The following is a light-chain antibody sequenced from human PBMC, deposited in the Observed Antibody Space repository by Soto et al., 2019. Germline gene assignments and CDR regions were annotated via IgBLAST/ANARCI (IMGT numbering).Light chain of an antibody. J-gene: IGLJ1*01. Sequence: QSVLTQPASVSGSPGQSITISCTGTSCDIGTYNFVSWYQQHPGKAPKLMIYDVTNRPSGVSNRFSGSKSGNTASLTISGLQAEDEADYYCSSYTASASYVFGTGTKLTVL. CDR2: DVT. CDR3: SSYTASASYV. CDR1: SCDIGTYNF. V-gene: IGLV2-14*03.